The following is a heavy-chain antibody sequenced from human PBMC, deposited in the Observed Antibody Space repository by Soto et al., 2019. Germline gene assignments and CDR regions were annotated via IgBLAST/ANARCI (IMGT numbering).Heavy chain of an antibody. CDR3: AIYCSSTSCPLVY. D-gene: IGHD2-2*01. Sequence: SVKVSCKASGGTFSSYAISWVRQAPGQGLEWMGGIIPIFGTANYAQKFQGRVTITADESTSTAYMELSSLRSEDTAVYYCAIYCSSTSCPLVYWGQGTLVTVSS. CDR2: IIPIFGTA. J-gene: IGHJ4*02. V-gene: IGHV1-69*13. CDR1: GGTFSSYA.